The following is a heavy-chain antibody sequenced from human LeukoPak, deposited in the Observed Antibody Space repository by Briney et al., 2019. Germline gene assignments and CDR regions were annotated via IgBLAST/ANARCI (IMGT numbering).Heavy chain of an antibody. CDR1: GGTFSSYA. Sequence: EASVKVSCKASGGTFSSYAISWVRQAPGQGLEWMGGIIPIFGTANYAQKFQGRVTITADESTSTAYMELSSLRSEDTAVYYCARGLGYSSGWDIDYWGQGTLVTVSS. V-gene: IGHV1-69*01. J-gene: IGHJ4*02. CDR3: ARGLGYSSGWDIDY. CDR2: IIPIFGTA. D-gene: IGHD6-19*01.